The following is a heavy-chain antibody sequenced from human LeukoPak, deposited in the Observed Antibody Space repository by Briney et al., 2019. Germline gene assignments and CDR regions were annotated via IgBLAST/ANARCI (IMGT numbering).Heavy chain of an antibody. Sequence: ASVKVSCKASGYTFTSYAMNWVRRAPGQGLEWMGWINTNTGNPTYAQGFTGRFVFSLDTSVSTAYLQISSLKAEDTAVYYCARSARPLTGYYRSYNWFDPWGQGTLVTVSS. V-gene: IGHV7-4-1*02. CDR1: GYTFTSYA. D-gene: IGHD3-9*01. J-gene: IGHJ5*02. CDR2: INTNTGNP. CDR3: ARSARPLTGYYRSYNWFDP.